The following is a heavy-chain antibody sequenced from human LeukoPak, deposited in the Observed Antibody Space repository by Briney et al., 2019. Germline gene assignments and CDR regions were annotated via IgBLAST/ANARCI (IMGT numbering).Heavy chain of an antibody. J-gene: IGHJ4*02. Sequence: GGSLRLSCAASGFTFSYYWMTWVRQAPGKGLEWVAHINQDGSKEYYMDSVKARFTISRDNAKNSLSLQMNSLRAEDTAVYYCVRDGGVSGYDLLDYWGQGTLVTVSS. V-gene: IGHV3-7*01. CDR1: GFTFSYYW. CDR2: INQDGSKE. CDR3: VRDGGVSGYDLLDY. D-gene: IGHD5-12*01.